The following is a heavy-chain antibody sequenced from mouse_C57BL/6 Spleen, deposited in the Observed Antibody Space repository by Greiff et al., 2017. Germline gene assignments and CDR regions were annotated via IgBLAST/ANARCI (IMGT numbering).Heavy chain of an antibody. CDR2: IDPSDSYT. Sequence: QVQLQQPGAELVMPGASVKLSCKASGYTFTSYWMHWVKQRPGQGLEWIGEIDPSDSYTNYNQKFKGKSTLTVDKSSSTAYMQLSSLTSEDSAVYYCARQLDYAIDYWGQGTSVTVSS. V-gene: IGHV1-69*01. CDR1: GYTFTSYW. CDR3: ARQLDYAIDY. J-gene: IGHJ4*01.